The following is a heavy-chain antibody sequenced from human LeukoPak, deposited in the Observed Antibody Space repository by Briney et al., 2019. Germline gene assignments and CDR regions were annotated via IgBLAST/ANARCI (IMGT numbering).Heavy chain of an antibody. Sequence: ASVKVSCKASRYTFTSYGISWVRQAPGQGLEWLGWISAYNGNTNYAQKLQGRVTMTTDTSTSTAYMELRSLRSDDTAVYYCARDIWVEPYGMDVWGQGTTFTVSS. CDR3: ARDIWVEPYGMDV. CDR1: RYTFTSYG. CDR2: ISAYNGNT. V-gene: IGHV1-18*01. J-gene: IGHJ6*02. D-gene: IGHD3-16*01.